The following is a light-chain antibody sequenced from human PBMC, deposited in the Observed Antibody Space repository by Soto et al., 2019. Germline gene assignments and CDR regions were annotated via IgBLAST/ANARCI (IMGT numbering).Light chain of an antibody. CDR3: PQYGSSRMGT. V-gene: IGKV3-20*01. J-gene: IGKJ3*01. Sequence: ENVLTQSPGTLSLSPGERATLSCRASQSVSSSYLAWYQQKPGQAPRLLIYGASSRATGIPDRFSGSGYGTDFTLTISRLEPEDFAVYYWPQYGSSRMGTFGPGTKVDIQ. CDR2: GAS. CDR1: QSVSSSY.